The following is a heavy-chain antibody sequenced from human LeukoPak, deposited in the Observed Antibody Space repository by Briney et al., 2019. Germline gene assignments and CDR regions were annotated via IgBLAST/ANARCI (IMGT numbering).Heavy chain of an antibody. V-gene: IGHV1-18*01. CDR3: ARTYFPKYYYYYMDV. CDR2: ISAYNGNT. J-gene: IGHJ6*03. D-gene: IGHD2/OR15-2a*01. CDR1: GYTFTTYE. Sequence: ASVKVSCKASGYTFTTYEIHWVRQAPGQGLEWMGWISAYNGNTNYAQKLQGRVTTTTDTSTSTAYMELRSLRSDDTAVYYCARTYFPKYYYYYMDVWGKGTTVTISS.